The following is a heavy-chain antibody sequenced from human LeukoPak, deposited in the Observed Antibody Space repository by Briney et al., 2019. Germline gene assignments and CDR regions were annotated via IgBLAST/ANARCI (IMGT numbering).Heavy chain of an antibody. CDR2: INHSGST. V-gene: IGHV4-34*01. D-gene: IGHD2-21*02. CDR1: GGSFSGYY. CDR3: ARGGGEGQVTDAGPLYFDY. J-gene: IGHJ4*02. Sequence: SETLSLTCAVYGGSFSGYYWSWIRQPPGKGLEWIGEINHSGSTNYNPSLKSRVTISVDTSKNQFSLRLSSVTAADTAVYYCARGGGEGQVTDAGPLYFDYWGQGTLVTVSS.